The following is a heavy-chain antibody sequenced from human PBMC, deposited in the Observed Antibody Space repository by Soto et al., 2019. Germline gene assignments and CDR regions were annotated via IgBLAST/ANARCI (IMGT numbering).Heavy chain of an antibody. CDR2: IYPGDSDT. CDR3: ARSIAVAGNMGGAFDI. V-gene: IGHV5-51*01. Sequence: GASLKISCKGSGYSFTSYWIGWVRQMPGKGLEWMGIIYPGDSDTRYSPSFQGQVTISADKSISIAYLQWSSLKASDTAMYYCARSIAVAGNMGGAFDIWGQGTMVTVSS. D-gene: IGHD6-19*01. CDR1: GYSFTSYW. J-gene: IGHJ3*02.